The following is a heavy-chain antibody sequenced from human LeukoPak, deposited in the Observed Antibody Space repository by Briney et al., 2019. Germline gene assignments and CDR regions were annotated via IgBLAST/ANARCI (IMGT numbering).Heavy chain of an antibody. J-gene: IGHJ6*02. V-gene: IGHV3-53*01. Sequence: GGSLRLSCAASRFSVKNNYMSWVRQAPGKGLEWVSVIYSGGSTYYADSVKGRFTISRDISKNTLYLQISSLKAEDTAVYYCASGVYGMDVWGQGTTVSVSS. D-gene: IGHD3-3*01. CDR1: RFSVKNNY. CDR3: ASGVYGMDV. CDR2: IYSGGST.